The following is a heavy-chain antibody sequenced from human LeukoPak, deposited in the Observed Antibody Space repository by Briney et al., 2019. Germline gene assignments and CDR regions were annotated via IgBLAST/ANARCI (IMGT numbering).Heavy chain of an antibody. CDR2: ISWNSGSI. CDR3: AKGKSSGSYYPFDY. J-gene: IGHJ4*02. D-gene: IGHD3-22*01. Sequence: PGGSLRLSCAASGFTFDDYAMHWVRQAPGKSLEWVSGISWNSGSIGYADSVKGRFTISRDNAKNSLYLQMNSLRAEDTALYYCAKGKSSGSYYPFDYWGQGTLVTVSS. CDR1: GFTFDDYA. V-gene: IGHV3-9*01.